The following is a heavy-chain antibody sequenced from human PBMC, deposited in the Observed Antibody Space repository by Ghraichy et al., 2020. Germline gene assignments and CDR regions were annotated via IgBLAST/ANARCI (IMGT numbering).Heavy chain of an antibody. Sequence: ASVKVSCKASGYTFTNYDINWVRQASGQGLEWMGWMNPNSGYTGFAQKFQGRLTITRNTSISTAYMELSSLRSEDTAVYYCARKTDFSHLADVWGQGTTVTVAS. D-gene: IGHD3-3*01. V-gene: IGHV1-8*03. CDR2: MNPNSGYT. J-gene: IGHJ6*02. CDR1: GYTFTNYD. CDR3: ARKTDFSHLADV.